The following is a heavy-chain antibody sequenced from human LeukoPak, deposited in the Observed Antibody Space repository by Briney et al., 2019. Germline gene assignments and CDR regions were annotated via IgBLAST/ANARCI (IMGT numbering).Heavy chain of an antibody. D-gene: IGHD3-10*01. CDR3: AREASLIGSGRYIFDY. Sequence: GASVKVSCKASGYIFSNFGINWVRQAPGQGLEWMGGIIPIFGTANYAQKFQGRVTITADESTSTAYMELSSLRSEDTAVYYCAREASLIGSGRYIFDYWGQGTLVTVSS. CDR2: IIPIFGTA. J-gene: IGHJ4*02. V-gene: IGHV1-69*13. CDR1: GYIFSNFG.